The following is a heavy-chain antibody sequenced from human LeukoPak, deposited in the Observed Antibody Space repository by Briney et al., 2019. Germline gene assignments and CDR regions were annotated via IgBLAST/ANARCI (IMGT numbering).Heavy chain of an antibody. J-gene: IGHJ4*02. CDR3: ARGATLYYYDSSGYYGY. Sequence: SETLSLTCTVSGGSISSYYWSWIRQPAGKGLEWIGRIYTSGSTNYNPSLKGRVTMSVDTSKNQFSLKLSSVTAADTAVYYCARGATLYYYDSSGYYGYWGQGTLVTVSS. D-gene: IGHD3-22*01. CDR1: GGSISSYY. CDR2: IYTSGST. V-gene: IGHV4-4*07.